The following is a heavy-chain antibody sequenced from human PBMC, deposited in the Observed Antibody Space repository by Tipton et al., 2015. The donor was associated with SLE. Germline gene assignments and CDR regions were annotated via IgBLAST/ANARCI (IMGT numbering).Heavy chain of an antibody. V-gene: IGHV3-23*01. J-gene: IGHJ4*02. CDR2: LSSSGGNT. CDR1: GFTFGDYA. D-gene: IGHD2-2*01. Sequence: SLRLSCTASGFTFGDYALNWVRQAPGKGLEWVSCLSSSGGNTWYADSVKGRFTISRDNSKNTLYLQLNSLRAEDTAVYYCARVGSTWPTTNLDYWGQGTLVTVSS. CDR3: ARVGSTWPTTNLDY.